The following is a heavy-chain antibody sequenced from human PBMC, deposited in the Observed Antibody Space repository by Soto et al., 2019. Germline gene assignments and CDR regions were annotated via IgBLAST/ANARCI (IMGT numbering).Heavy chain of an antibody. Sequence: QVPLVQSGAEVKKPGASVKVSCKASGYTFTSYAMHWVRQAPGQRLEWMGWINAGNGNTKYSQKFQGRVTISRDTSASTVYMELSSLRSEDTAVYYCARDPSRYCSGGSCYPNWFDPWGQGTLVTVSS. J-gene: IGHJ5*02. CDR1: GYTFTSYA. CDR2: INAGNGNT. CDR3: ARDPSRYCSGGSCYPNWFDP. D-gene: IGHD2-15*01. V-gene: IGHV1-3*01.